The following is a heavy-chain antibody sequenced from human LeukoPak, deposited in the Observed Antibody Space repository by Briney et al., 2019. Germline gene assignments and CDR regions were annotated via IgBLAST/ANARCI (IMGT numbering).Heavy chain of an antibody. J-gene: IGHJ6*03. CDR3: ARDVVSRVAARDYYYYMDV. Sequence: ASVKVSCKASRYTFTSYDINWVRQATGQGLEWMGWMNPNSGNTGYAQKFQGRVTMTRNTSISTAYMGLSSLRSEDTAVYYCARDVVSRVAARDYYYYMDVWGKGTTVTVSS. D-gene: IGHD6-6*01. CDR2: MNPNSGNT. CDR1: RYTFTSYD. V-gene: IGHV1-8*01.